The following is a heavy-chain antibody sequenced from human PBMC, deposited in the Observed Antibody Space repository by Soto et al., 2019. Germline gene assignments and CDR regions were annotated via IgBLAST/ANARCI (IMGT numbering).Heavy chain of an antibody. J-gene: IGHJ4*02. Sequence: GGSLRLSCAASGFTFDDYAMHWVRQAPGKGLEWVSGISWNSGSIGYADSVKGRFTISRDNAKNSLYLQMNSLRAEDTALYYCAKDLGVVPAANRGGTFDYWGQGT. V-gene: IGHV3-9*01. D-gene: IGHD2-2*01. CDR1: GFTFDDYA. CDR3: AKDLGVVPAANRGGTFDY. CDR2: ISWNSGSI.